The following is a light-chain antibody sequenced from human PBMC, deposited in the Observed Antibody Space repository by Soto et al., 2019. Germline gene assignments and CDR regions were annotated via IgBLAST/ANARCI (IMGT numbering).Light chain of an antibody. Sequence: DIQMTQSPSSLSASVGDRVTITCRASQDISVYLAWYQQNPGKVPKLLIYSASTLQSGVPSRFSGSGSGTDFPLTISSLQPEDVATYYCQKFNTAPLTFGQGTRLEIK. CDR3: QKFNTAPLT. CDR1: QDISVY. V-gene: IGKV1-27*01. CDR2: SAS. J-gene: IGKJ5*01.